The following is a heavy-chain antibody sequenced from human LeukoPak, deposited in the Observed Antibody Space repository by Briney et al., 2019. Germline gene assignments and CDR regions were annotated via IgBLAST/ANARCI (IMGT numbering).Heavy chain of an antibody. CDR2: IFYSGST. CDR1: GGSLSNYY. Sequence: PSETLSLTCTVSGGSLSNYYWSWIRQPPGKGLEWIGYIFYSGSTNYNPSLKSRVTLSVDTSKNQFSLKLSSVTAADTAVYYCARSLTFGGLIDYWGQGTLVAVSS. V-gene: IGHV4-59*01. J-gene: IGHJ4*02. D-gene: IGHD3-16*02. CDR3: ARSLTFGGLIDY.